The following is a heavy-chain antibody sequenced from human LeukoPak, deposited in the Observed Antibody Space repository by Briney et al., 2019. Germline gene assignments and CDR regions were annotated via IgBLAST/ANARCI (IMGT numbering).Heavy chain of an antibody. V-gene: IGHV4-59*08. Sequence: PSETLSLTCTVSGGSIDSYYWSWIRQPPGKGLEWIGYIYYTGSTEYHPSLKSRVTISLDTSKNQFPLKLTSVTAADTAVYYCARSERIIMILGGAFDIWGQGTVVTVSS. D-gene: IGHD3-22*01. CDR3: ARSERIIMILGGAFDI. CDR1: GGSIDSYY. J-gene: IGHJ3*02. CDR2: IYYTGST.